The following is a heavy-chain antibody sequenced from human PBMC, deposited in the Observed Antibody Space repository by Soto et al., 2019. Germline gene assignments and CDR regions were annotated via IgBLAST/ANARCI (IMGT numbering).Heavy chain of an antibody. Sequence: GGSLRLSCAPSGFTVSSHYMSWVRQAPGKGLEWVSVINSGGSTYYADSVKGRFTISRDHSRNTLYLQMNSLRVEDTAVYYCAREVFCSSSSCQVRYGMDVWGQGALVTVSS. D-gene: IGHD2-2*01. J-gene: IGHJ6*02. V-gene: IGHV3-53*01. CDR2: INSGGST. CDR3: AREVFCSSSSCQVRYGMDV. CDR1: GFTVSSHY.